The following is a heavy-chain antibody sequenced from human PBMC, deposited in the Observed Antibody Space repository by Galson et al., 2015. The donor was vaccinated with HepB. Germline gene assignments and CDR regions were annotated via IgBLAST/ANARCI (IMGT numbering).Heavy chain of an antibody. CDR2: ISGSGGST. V-gene: IGHV3-23*01. Sequence: SLRLSCAASGFTFSSYAMSWVRQAPGKGLEWVSAISGSGGSTYYADSVKGRFTISRDNSKNTLYLQMNSLRAEDTAVYYCAKDEGVLQLWLYYFDYWGQGTLVTVSS. D-gene: IGHD5-18*01. J-gene: IGHJ4*02. CDR1: GFTFSSYA. CDR3: AKDEGVLQLWLYYFDY.